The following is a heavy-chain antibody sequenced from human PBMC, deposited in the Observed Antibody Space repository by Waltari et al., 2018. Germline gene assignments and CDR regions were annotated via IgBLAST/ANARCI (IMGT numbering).Heavy chain of an antibody. J-gene: IGHJ4*02. V-gene: IGHV3-74*01. CDR1: GFTFSSYW. D-gene: IGHD1-26*01. CDR3: AREGGSYYRLFLGY. CDR2: INSDGSST. Sequence: EVQLVESGGGLVKSGGSLRLSCAASGFTFSSYWMHWVRQAPGKGLVWVSRINSDGSSTSYADSVKGRFTISRDNAKNTLYLQMNSLRAEDTAVYYCAREGGSYYRLFLGYWGQGTLVTVSS.